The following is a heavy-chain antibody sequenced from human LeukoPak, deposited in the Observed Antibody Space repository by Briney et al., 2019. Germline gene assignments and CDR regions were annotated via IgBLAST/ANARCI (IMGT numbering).Heavy chain of an antibody. CDR3: ARASSGYYDILTGYYGNWFDP. Sequence: SETLSLTCTVSGYSISSGYYWGWIRPPPGKGLEWIGSIYHSGSTNYNPSLKSRVTISVDTSKNQFSLKLSSVTAADTAVYYCARASSGYYDILTGYYGNWFDPWGQGTLVTVSS. CDR2: IYHSGST. J-gene: IGHJ5*02. D-gene: IGHD3-9*01. V-gene: IGHV4-38-2*02. CDR1: GYSISSGYY.